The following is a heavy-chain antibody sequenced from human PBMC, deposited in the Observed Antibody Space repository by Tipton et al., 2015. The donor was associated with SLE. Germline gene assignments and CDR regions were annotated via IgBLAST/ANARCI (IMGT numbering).Heavy chain of an antibody. CDR2: IYYSGST. CDR1: VGSFSGHH. CDR3: ARGGMGIAVAGEFDS. D-gene: IGHD6-19*01. J-gene: IGHJ4*02. V-gene: IGHV4-59*11. Sequence: TLSLTCAVYVGSFSGHHWTWIRQPPGKGLEWIGYIYYSGSTHYNPSLKTRVTISVDTSKSQFSLNLRSVTAADTAVYYCARGGMGIAVAGEFDSWGQGTLVTVSS.